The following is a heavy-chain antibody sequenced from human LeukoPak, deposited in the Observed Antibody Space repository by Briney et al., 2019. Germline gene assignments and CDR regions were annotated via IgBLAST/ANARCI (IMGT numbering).Heavy chain of an antibody. CDR1: GFTFSSYW. J-gene: IGHJ4*02. D-gene: IGHD3-9*01. CDR3: ARDVGELRYFDWLPYYFDY. V-gene: IGHV3-7*01. CDR2: IKQDGSEK. Sequence: GGSLRLSCAASGFTFSSYWMSWVRQAPGKGLEWVANIKQDGSEKYYVDSVKGRFTISRDNAKNSLYLQMNSLRAEDTAVYYCARDVGELRYFDWLPYYFDYWGQGTLVTVSS.